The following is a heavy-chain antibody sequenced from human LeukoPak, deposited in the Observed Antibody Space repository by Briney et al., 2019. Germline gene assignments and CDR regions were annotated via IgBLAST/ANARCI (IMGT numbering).Heavy chain of an antibody. CDR2: VNYGGST. D-gene: IGHD4/OR15-4a*01. CDR1: GGSISSSTSY. J-gene: IGHJ5*02. CDR3: VDYSPSSGCFDP. Sequence: PSETLSLTCTVSGGSISSSTSYWSRIRQTPGKGLEWIGSVNYGGSTHYNPSLKSRVTISLDTSKSQFSLKLGSVIAADTAVYYCVDYSPSSGCFDPWGQGTLVTISS. V-gene: IGHV4-39*07.